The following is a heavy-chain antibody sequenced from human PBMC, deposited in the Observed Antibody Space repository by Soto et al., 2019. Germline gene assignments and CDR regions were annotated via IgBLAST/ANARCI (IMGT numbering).Heavy chain of an antibody. D-gene: IGHD3-3*02. CDR3: ASPKIAFYNWFDP. CDR2: IYYSGST. CDR1: GGSISSSSYY. Sequence: QLQLQESGPGLVKPSETLSLTCTVSGGSISSSSYYWGWIRQPPGKGLEWIGSIYYSGSTYYNPSLKSRATIPVDTSKNQFSLKLSSVTAADTAVYYCASPKIAFYNWFDPWGQGTLVTVSS. V-gene: IGHV4-39*01. J-gene: IGHJ5*02.